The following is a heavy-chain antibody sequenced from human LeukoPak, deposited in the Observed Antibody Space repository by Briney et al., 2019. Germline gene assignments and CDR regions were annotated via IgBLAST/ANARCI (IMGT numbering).Heavy chain of an antibody. V-gene: IGHV4-39*07. CDR2: IYYSGST. Sequence: SETLSLTCTVSGGSISSSSYYWGWIRQPPGKGLEWIGSIYYSGSTYYNPSLKSRVTISVDTSKNQFSLKLSSVTAADTAVYYCARTMWGYYDSSGYSLDFDYWGQGSLVTVSS. J-gene: IGHJ4*02. D-gene: IGHD3-22*01. CDR1: GGSISSSSYY. CDR3: ARTMWGYYDSSGYSLDFDY.